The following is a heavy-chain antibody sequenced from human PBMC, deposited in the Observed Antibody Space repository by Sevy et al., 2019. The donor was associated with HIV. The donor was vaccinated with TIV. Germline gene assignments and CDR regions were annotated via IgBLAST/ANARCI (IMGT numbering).Heavy chain of an antibody. CDR1: GFTFSSYS. CDR2: ISSSSSTI. CDR3: ARRWAYDFWSGSSGYYYYYGMDV. V-gene: IGHV3-48*01. D-gene: IGHD3-3*01. J-gene: IGHJ6*02. Sequence: GGSLRLSCAASGFTFSSYSMNWVRQAPGKGLEWVSYISSSSSTIYYADSVKGRFTISRDNAKNSLYLQMNSLRAEDTAVYYRARRWAYDFWSGSSGYYYYYGMDVWGQGTTVTVSS.